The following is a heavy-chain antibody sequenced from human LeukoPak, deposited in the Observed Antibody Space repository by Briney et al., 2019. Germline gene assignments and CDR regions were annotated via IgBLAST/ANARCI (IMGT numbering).Heavy chain of an antibody. V-gene: IGHV3-23*01. CDR2: ITTSDGNT. CDR3: AKDGGLWVSAHWGDS. Sequence: HTGGSLRLSCSASGFTFSTYWMSWVRQAPGKGLERVSTITTSDGNTYYADSVKGRFTVSRDNSKNTLFLQMNSLRAEDTAVYYCAKDGGLWVSAHWGDSWGRGTLVTVSS. J-gene: IGHJ4*02. D-gene: IGHD7-27*01. CDR1: GFTFSTYW.